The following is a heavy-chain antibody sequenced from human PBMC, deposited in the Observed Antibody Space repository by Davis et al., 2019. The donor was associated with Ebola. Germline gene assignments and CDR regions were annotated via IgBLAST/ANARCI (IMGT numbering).Heavy chain of an antibody. D-gene: IGHD6-19*01. Sequence: AASVKVSCKASAGTFSSYAISWVRQAPGQGLEWRGWNIPILGPGNYGQKFQGRVTITADKSTSTAYMELSSLRYEDTAVYYCAREGGYSSGWPYFDNWGQGTLVTVSS. J-gene: IGHJ4*02. CDR1: AGTFSSYA. V-gene: IGHV1-69*06. CDR2: NIPILGPG. CDR3: AREGGYSSGWPYFDN.